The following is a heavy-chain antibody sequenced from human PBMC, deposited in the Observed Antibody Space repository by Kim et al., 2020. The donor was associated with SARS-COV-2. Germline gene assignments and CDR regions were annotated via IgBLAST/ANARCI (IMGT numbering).Heavy chain of an antibody. V-gene: IGHV1-18*01. D-gene: IGHD2-2*01. CDR1: GYTFTSYG. Sequence: ASVKVSCKASGYTFTSYGISWVRQAPGQGLEWMGWISAYNGNTNYAQKLQGRVTMTTDTSTSTAYMELRSLRSDDTAVYYCARDRRGEVVVVPAAIPRGRTREFGVVDPWGQGTLVTVSS. CDR2: ISAYNGNT. CDR3: ARDRRGEVVVVPAAIPRGRTREFGVVDP. J-gene: IGHJ5*02.